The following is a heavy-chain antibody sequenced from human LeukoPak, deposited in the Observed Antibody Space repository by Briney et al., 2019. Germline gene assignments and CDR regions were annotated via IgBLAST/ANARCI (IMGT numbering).Heavy chain of an antibody. CDR1: GFTFSSYG. V-gene: IGHV3-30*02. D-gene: IGHD4-11*01. CDR2: IRYDGSNK. J-gene: IGHJ5*02. Sequence: GGSLRLSCAASGFTFSSYGTHWVRQAPGKGLEWVAFIRYDGSNKYYADSVKGRFTISRDNSKNTLYLQMNSLRAEDTAVYYCAKDQPPPYDYSNYGFDPWGQGTLVTVSS. CDR3: AKDQPPPYDYSNYGFDP.